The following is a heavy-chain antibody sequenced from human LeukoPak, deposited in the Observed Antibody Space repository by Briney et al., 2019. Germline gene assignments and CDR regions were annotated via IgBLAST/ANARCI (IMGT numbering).Heavy chain of an antibody. CDR3: ARGYGDFRVEGRYFHS. Sequence: SETLSLTCTVPDGSITNYDWSWVRQPPGKGLEFIGHVHYSGTANYNPSLRSRVTISIDTSKKHFFLKLKSVTAADTAVYYCARGYGDFRVEGRYFHSWGQGTLVTVSS. J-gene: IGHJ4*02. CDR2: VHYSGTA. V-gene: IGHV4-59*01. D-gene: IGHD4-17*01. CDR1: DGSITNYD.